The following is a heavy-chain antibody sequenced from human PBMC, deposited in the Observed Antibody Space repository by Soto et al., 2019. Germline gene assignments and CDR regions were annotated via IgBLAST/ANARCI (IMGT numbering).Heavy chain of an antibody. CDR2: IYYSGHT. Sequence: SETLSLTCNVSGGSISSSSYYWGWIRQPPGKGLEWIASIYYSGHTYYNPSLKSRVTISVDTSKNQFSLKLSSVTAADTAVYYCAMSLWFGKTPNWFDPWGQGTLVTVSS. J-gene: IGHJ5*02. V-gene: IGHV4-39*01. CDR1: GGSISSSSYY. D-gene: IGHD3-10*01. CDR3: AMSLWFGKTPNWFDP.